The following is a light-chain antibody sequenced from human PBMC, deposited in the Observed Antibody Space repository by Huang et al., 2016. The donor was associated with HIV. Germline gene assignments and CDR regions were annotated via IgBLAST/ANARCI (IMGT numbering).Light chain of an antibody. CDR1: QGISNS. V-gene: IGKV1-9*01. Sequence: IQLTQSPSSLSASVGDRVTITCRASQGISNSLVWYQQKPGRAPKLLIYAASTLQSGVTSRFSGSGSGTDFTLTISSLQPEDSATDYCQQFSSYSPLTFGGGTKVEIK. J-gene: IGKJ4*01. CDR2: AAS. CDR3: QQFSSYSPLT.